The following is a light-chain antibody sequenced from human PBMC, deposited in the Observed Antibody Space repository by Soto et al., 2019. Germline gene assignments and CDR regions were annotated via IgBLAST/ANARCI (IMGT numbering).Light chain of an antibody. V-gene: IGLV2-14*01. J-gene: IGLJ1*01. CDR3: SSYTSSSTYV. CDR1: SSDGGGYNY. CDR2: DVS. Sequence: QSVLTQPASVSGSPGQSITISCTGTSSDGGGYNYVSWYQQHPGKAPKLMIYDVSNRPSGVSNRFSGSKSGNTASLTISGLQAADEADYYCSSYTSSSTYVFGAWTKLTVL.